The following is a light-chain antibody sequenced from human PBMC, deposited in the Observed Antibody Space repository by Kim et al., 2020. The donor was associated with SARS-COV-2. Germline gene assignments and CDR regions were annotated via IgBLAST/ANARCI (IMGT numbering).Light chain of an antibody. CDR1: SGHSSSA. J-gene: IGLJ3*02. CDR2: VNSDGSH. V-gene: IGLV4-69*01. CDR3: QTWGTGSNWV. Sequence: GTLTCTLGSGHSSSAIAWHQQQPEKGPRYLMKVNSDGSHSKGDGIPDRFSGSSSGAERYLIISSLQSEDEADYYCQTWGTGSNWVFGGGTKLTVL.